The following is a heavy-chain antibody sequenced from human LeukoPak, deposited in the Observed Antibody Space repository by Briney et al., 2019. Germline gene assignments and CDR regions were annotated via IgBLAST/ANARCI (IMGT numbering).Heavy chain of an antibody. D-gene: IGHD5-24*01. J-gene: IGHJ4*02. CDR1: GFAFSSYC. Sequence: GGALRLSCGASGFAFSSYCMSWVRQAPGKGLEWVANIKQDGSKKSYVDSVKGRFTISRDNAKNSLYLQMNSLRAEDTAIYYCTRVGYIDDGIDYWGQGTLVTVSS. V-gene: IGHV3-7*04. CDR3: TRVGYIDDGIDY. CDR2: IKQDGSKK.